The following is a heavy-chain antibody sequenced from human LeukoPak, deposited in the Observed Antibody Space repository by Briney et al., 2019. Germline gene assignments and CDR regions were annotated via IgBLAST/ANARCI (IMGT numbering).Heavy chain of an antibody. J-gene: IGHJ4*02. V-gene: IGHV4-38-2*01. CDR3: ARRPLVDFWSGYYTLFDY. D-gene: IGHD3-3*01. CDR1: GYSISSGYY. CDR2: IYHSGST. Sequence: PSETLSLTCAVSGYSISSGYYWGWIRQPPGKGLEWIGSIYHSGSTHYNPSLKSRVTISVDTSKNQFSLKLSSVTAADTAVYYCARRPLVDFWSGYYTLFDYWGQGTLVTVSS.